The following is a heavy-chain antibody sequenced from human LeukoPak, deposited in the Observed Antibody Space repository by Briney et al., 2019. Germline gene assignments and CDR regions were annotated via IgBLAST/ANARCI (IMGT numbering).Heavy chain of an antibody. CDR1: GFTFSSYT. CDR3: ARDSPQALAILHAFDI. D-gene: IGHD5-12*01. J-gene: IGHJ3*02. CDR2: ISSSSSTI. Sequence: GGSLRLSCVASGFTFSSYTMNWVRQAPGKGLEWVSKISSSSSTIYYADSVKGRFTISRDNAKNSLYLQMNSLRAEDTAVYYCARDSPQALAILHAFDIWGHGTMVTVSS. V-gene: IGHV3-48*01.